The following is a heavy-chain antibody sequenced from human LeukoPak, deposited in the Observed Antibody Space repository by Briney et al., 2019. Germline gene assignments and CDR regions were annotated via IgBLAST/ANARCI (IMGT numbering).Heavy chain of an antibody. Sequence: PGGSLRLSCAASGFTFSSYGMHWVRQAPGKGLEWVAVIWYDGSNKYYADSVKGRFTISRDNSKNTLYLQMNSLRAEDTAVYYCAREPLAQYMDTAMAIDYWGQGTLVTVSS. V-gene: IGHV3-33*01. CDR1: GFTFSSYG. CDR3: AREPLAQYMDTAMAIDY. D-gene: IGHD5-18*01. CDR2: IWYDGSNK. J-gene: IGHJ4*02.